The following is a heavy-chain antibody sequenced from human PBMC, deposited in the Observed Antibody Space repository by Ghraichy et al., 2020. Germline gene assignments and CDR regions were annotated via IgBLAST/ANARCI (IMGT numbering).Heavy chain of an antibody. CDR3: AREGNRGGLDV. Sequence: VTVICFDGSKKYYADSVKGRFTISRDNAKNILYLQMNSLRAEDTALYSCAREGNRGGLDVWGQG. V-gene: IGHV3-33*01. CDR2: ICFDGSKK. D-gene: IGHD1/OR15-1a*01. J-gene: IGHJ6*02.